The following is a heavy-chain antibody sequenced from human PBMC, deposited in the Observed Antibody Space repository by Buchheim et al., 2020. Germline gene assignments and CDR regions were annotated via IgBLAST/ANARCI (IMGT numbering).Heavy chain of an antibody. D-gene: IGHD3-3*01. J-gene: IGHJ4*02. CDR2: INHSGST. V-gene: IGHV4-34*01. CDR1: GGSFSGYY. CDR3: ARRFWSGYSPIDY. Sequence: QVQLQQWGAGLLKPSETLSLTCAVYGGSFSGYYWSWIRQPPRKGLEWIGEINHSGSTNYNPSLKSRVTISVDTSKNQFSLKLSSVTAADTAVYYCARRFWSGYSPIDYWGQGTL.